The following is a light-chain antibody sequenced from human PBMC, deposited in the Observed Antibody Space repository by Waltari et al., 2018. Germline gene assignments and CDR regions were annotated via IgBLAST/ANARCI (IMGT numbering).Light chain of an antibody. CDR2: DAS. CDR3: QQHSNLIT. Sequence: EIVLTQSPATLSLSPGETTTLSCRASQSVSSYLAWYQHKPGQAPRLRIYDASNRATVIPARFSGSGSGTDFTLTISSLEPEDFAVYYCQQHSNLITFGQGTRLEIK. CDR1: QSVSSY. V-gene: IGKV3-11*01. J-gene: IGKJ5*01.